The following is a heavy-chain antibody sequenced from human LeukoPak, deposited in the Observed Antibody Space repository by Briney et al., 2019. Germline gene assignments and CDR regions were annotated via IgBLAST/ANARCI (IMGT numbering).Heavy chain of an antibody. Sequence: ASVKVSCKVSGYTLTELSMHWVRQAPGKGLEWMGGFDPEDGETIYAQKFQGRVTMTEDTSTDTAYMELSSLRSEDTAVYYCATGYSSGWYPPMDVWGKGTTVTISS. CDR1: GYTLTELS. J-gene: IGHJ6*03. CDR3: ATGYSSGWYPPMDV. D-gene: IGHD6-19*01. V-gene: IGHV1-24*01. CDR2: FDPEDGET.